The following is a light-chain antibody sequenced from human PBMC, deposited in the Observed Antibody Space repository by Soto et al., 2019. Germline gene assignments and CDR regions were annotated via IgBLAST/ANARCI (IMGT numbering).Light chain of an antibody. CDR3: TSYTSSSPLV. CDR2: EVV. Sequence: QSALTQPASVSGSPGQSITNSCTGTSSDVGGYNYVSWYQHHPGKAPKLMIYEVVNRPSGVSNRFSGSKSGITASLTISGLQAEDEADYYCTSYTSSSPLVFGTGTKLTVL. V-gene: IGLV2-14*01. CDR1: SSDVGGYNY. J-gene: IGLJ1*01.